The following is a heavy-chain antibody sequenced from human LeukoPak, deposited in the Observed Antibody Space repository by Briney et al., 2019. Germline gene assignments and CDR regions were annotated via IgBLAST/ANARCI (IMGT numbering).Heavy chain of an antibody. Sequence: SETLSLTCTVSGGSISSYYWGWIRQPPGKGLEWIGSIYYSGSTYYNPSLKSRVTISVDTSKNQFSLKLSSVTAADTAVYYCASSGRRGFDAFDIWGQGTMVTVSS. D-gene: IGHD3-10*01. CDR1: GGSISSYY. CDR2: IYYSGST. V-gene: IGHV4-39*01. J-gene: IGHJ3*02. CDR3: ASSGRRGFDAFDI.